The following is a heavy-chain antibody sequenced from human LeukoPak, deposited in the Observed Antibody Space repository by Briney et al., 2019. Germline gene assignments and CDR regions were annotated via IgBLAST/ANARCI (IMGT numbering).Heavy chain of an antibody. D-gene: IGHD5-18*01. Sequence: SETLSLTCTVSGGSISSGSYYWSWIRQPPGKGLEWIGRIYTSGSTNYNPSLTSRVTISVDTSKNQFSLKLSSVTAADTAVYYCARGGDTAMVTGWFDPWGQGTLVTVSS. CDR3: ARGGDTAMVTGWFDP. V-gene: IGHV4-61*02. CDR1: GGSISSGSYY. CDR2: IYTSGST. J-gene: IGHJ5*02.